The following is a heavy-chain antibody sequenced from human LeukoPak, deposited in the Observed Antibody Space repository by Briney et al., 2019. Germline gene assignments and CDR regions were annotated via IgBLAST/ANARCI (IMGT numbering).Heavy chain of an antibody. CDR1: GFTFSSYG. V-gene: IGHV3-30*18. Sequence: GGSLRLSCAASGFTFSSYGMHWVRQAPGKGLEWVAVISYDGSNKYYADSVKGRFTISRDNSKNTLYLQMNSLRAEDTAVYYCAKCFYGSGFGIDYWGQGTLVTVSS. J-gene: IGHJ4*02. CDR3: AKCFYGSGFGIDY. CDR2: ISYDGSNK. D-gene: IGHD3-10*01.